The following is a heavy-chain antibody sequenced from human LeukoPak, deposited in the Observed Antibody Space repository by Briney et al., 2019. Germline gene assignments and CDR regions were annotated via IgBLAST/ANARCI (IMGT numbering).Heavy chain of an antibody. CDR1: GGSFSGYY. D-gene: IGHD6-13*01. V-gene: IGHV4-34*01. CDR3: ARGPRYSSSWYSIGVNDY. J-gene: IGHJ4*02. Sequence: SGTLSLTCAVYGGSFSGYYWSWIRQPPGKGLEWIGEINHSGSTNYNPSLKSRVTISVDTSKNQFSLKLSSVTAADTAVYYCARGPRYSSSWYSIGVNDYWGQGTLVTVSS. CDR2: INHSGST.